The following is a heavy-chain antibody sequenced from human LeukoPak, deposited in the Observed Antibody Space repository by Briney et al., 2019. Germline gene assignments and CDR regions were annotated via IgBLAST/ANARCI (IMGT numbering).Heavy chain of an antibody. CDR3: ARVAMLGYCSGGTCQYYDY. CDR2: ISSSSSYI. V-gene: IGHV3-21*01. CDR1: GFTFSSYS. D-gene: IGHD2-15*01. Sequence: GGSLTLSCAASGFTFSSYSMNWVRQAPGKGLEWVSSISSSSSYIYYADSVKGRFTISRDNAKNSLYLQMNSLRAEDTAVCYCARVAMLGYCSGGTCQYYDYWGQGTLFTVSS. J-gene: IGHJ4*02.